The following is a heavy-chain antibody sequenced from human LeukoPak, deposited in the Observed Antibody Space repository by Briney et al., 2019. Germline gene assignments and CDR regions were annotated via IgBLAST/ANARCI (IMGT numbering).Heavy chain of an antibody. D-gene: IGHD3-9*01. Sequence: GGSLRLSCAASGFTFSDYYMSWIRQAPGKGLEWVSYISSSSSYTNYADSVKGRFTISSDNAKNSLYLQMNSLRAEDTAVYYCARETDILTGYNDYWGQGTLVTVSS. CDR2: ISSSSSYT. CDR1: GFTFSDYY. J-gene: IGHJ4*02. CDR3: ARETDILTGYNDY. V-gene: IGHV3-11*06.